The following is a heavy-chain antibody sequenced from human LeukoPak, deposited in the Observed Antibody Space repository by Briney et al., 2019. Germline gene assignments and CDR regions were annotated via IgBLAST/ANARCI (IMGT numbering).Heavy chain of an antibody. Sequence: ASVKVSCKASGDTFNSYAISRVRQAPGQGLEWMGGIIPIFGTANYAQKFQGRVTITADESTSTAYMELSILRSEDTAVYYCARQPTTGTTSWFDPWGQGTLVTVSS. CDR2: IIPIFGTA. CDR1: GDTFNSYA. CDR3: ARQPTTGTTSWFDP. D-gene: IGHD1-1*01. J-gene: IGHJ5*02. V-gene: IGHV1-69*13.